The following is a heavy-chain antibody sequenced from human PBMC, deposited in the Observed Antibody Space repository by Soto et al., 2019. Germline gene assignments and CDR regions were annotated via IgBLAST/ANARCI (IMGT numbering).Heavy chain of an antibody. CDR3: ARARGYCTVPSCNIFYLCGLDV. J-gene: IGHJ6*02. Sequence: SETLSLTCTVSGASISGPTNFWSWVRQDPGKGLEWIGFIHYRGTTFYNPSLKRPLTLSVDTSNNQFSLNLTSVTAADTAVYYCARARGYCTVPSCNIFYLCGLDVWGQGTTVTVSS. CDR1: GASISGPTNF. CDR2: IHYRGTT. V-gene: IGHV4-30-4*01. D-gene: IGHD2-15*01.